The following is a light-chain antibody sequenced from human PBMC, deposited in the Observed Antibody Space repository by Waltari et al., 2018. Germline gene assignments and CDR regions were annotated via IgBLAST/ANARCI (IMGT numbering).Light chain of an antibody. Sequence: EIVLTQSPGTASLSPGERVTLSCRASQTVDSRSLAWYQQKPGQAPRLVIYRASRRATGIPDRLSGSGSGTDFSLTISRLEPEDFAVYYCQQHGTLPATFGQGTKVEIK. CDR1: QTVDSRS. CDR3: QQHGTLPAT. CDR2: RAS. J-gene: IGKJ1*01. V-gene: IGKV3-20*01.